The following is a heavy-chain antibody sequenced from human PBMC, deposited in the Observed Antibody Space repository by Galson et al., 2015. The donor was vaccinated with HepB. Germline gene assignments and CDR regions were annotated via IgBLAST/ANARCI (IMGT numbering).Heavy chain of an antibody. D-gene: IGHD4-11*01. CDR1: GFTFSSYA. J-gene: IGHJ4*02. V-gene: IGHV3-23*01. CDR2: ISGSGGST. CDR3: AKDVELTTVTTAFDY. Sequence: SLRLSCAASGFTFSSYAMSWVRQAPGKGLEWVSAISGSGGSTYYADSVKGRFTISRDNSKNTLYLQMNSLRAENTAVYYCAKDVELTTVTTAFDYWGQGTLVTVSS.